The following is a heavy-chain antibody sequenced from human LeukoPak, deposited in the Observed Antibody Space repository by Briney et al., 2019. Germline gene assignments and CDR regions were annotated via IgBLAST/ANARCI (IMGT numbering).Heavy chain of an antibody. V-gene: IGHV3-7*01. CDR1: GFSFSSYW. Sequence: GGSLRLSCAASGFSFSSYWMSWVRQAPGKGLEWVANIKQDGSDKYYVDSVKGRFTISRDNAKNSLYLQMNSLRAEDTAVYYCARVRSRGAAGTLPTYWGQGTLVTVSS. J-gene: IGHJ4*02. CDR3: ARVRSRGAAGTLPTY. D-gene: IGHD6-13*01. CDR2: IKQDGSDK.